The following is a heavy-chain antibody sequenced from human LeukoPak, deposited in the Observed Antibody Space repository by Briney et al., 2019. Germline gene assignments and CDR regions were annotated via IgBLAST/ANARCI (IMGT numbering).Heavy chain of an antibody. CDR2: IKSKTDGGTT. J-gene: IGHJ4*02. V-gene: IGHV3-15*01. D-gene: IGHD3-22*01. CDR1: GFTFSNAW. Sequence: GGSLRLSCAASGFTFSNAWMSWVRQAPGKGLECVGRIKSKTDGGTTDYAAPVKGRFTISRDDSKNTLYLQMNSLKTEDTAVYYCTYRRYYDSSGYQPFDYWGQGTLVTVSS. CDR3: TYRRYYDSSGYQPFDY.